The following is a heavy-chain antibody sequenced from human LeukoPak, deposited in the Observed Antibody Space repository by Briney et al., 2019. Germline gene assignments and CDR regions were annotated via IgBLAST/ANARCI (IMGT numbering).Heavy chain of an antibody. CDR2: IYPGDSDT. J-gene: IGHJ4*02. V-gene: IGHV5-51*01. CDR1: GSIFTSYW. Sequence: GASLQISCKGSGSIFTSYWIGWVRQLPGKGLEWMGIIYPGDSDTRYSPSFQGQVTISADKSISTAYLQWSSLKASDTAMYYCARHSSLQTSVDYWGQGTLVTVSS. CDR3: ARHSSLQTSVDY. D-gene: IGHD4-11*01.